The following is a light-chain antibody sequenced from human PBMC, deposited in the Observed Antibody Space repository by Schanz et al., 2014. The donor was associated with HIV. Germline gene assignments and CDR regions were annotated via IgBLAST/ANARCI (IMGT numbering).Light chain of an antibody. CDR1: QSISSY. J-gene: IGKJ2*01. V-gene: IGKV1-39*01. CDR2: AAS. CDR3: QQSFSSPYT. Sequence: DIQMTQSPSSLSASVGDRVTITCRASQSISSYLNWYQQKPGKAPKLLIYAASSLQSGVPSRFSGSGSGTDFTLTISSLQVEDLATYFCQQSFSSPYTFGQGTKLEI.